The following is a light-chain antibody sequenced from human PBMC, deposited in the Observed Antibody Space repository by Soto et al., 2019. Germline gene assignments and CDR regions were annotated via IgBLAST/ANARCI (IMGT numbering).Light chain of an antibody. V-gene: IGLV2-8*01. CDR1: SSDVGAYNY. CDR2: EVS. Sequence: QSAPTQPPSASGSVGQSVTISCTGTSSDVGAYNYVSWYQQHPGKAPKLMIYEVSKRPSGVPDRFSGSKSGYTASLTVSGLQAEDEADYYCSSHAGNNNYVFGTGTKLTVL. CDR3: SSHAGNNNYV. J-gene: IGLJ1*01.